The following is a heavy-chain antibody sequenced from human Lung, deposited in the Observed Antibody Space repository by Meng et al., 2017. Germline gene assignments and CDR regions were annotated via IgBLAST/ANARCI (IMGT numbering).Heavy chain of an antibody. Sequence: QVTLMQSGAEVKKPGASVKVSCKASGYTFTTYGISWVRQAPGKGLEGIGWDSPYNCYTSSIQKFQGRVPMTTDTSTSTAYMELMSLGSDDTAVYYCAILSHCTGGTCYPYDYWGQGTLVTVSS. CDR3: AILSHCTGGTCYPYDY. CDR2: DSPYNCYT. V-gene: IGHV1-18*01. CDR1: GYTFTTYG. J-gene: IGHJ4*02. D-gene: IGHD2-15*01.